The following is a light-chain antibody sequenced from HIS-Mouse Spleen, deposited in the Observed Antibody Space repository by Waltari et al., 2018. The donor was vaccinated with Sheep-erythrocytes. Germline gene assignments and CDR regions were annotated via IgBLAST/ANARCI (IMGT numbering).Light chain of an antibody. J-gene: IGLJ1*01. CDR2: DVS. Sequence: QSALTQPRSVSGSPGQSVTISCTGTSSDVGGYNYCSRYQQHPGKAPKRMIYDVSKRPSGVPDRFSGSKSGNTASLTISGLQAEDEADYYCCSYAGSYNHVFATGTKVTVL. CDR3: CSYAGSYNHV. CDR1: SSDVGGYNY. V-gene: IGLV2-11*01.